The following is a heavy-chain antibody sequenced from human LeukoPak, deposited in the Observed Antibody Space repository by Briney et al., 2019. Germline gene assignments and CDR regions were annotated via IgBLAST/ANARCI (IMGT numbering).Heavy chain of an antibody. J-gene: IGHJ4*02. CDR3: ARRYWESGSYYGGFDY. CDR1: GGSISSSGYY. D-gene: IGHD1-26*01. V-gene: IGHV4-39*01. CDR2: IYYSGST. Sequence: KPSETLSLTCTVSGGSISSSGYYWGWIRQPPGRGLEWIVSIYYSGSTYYNPSLKSRVTISVDKSKNQFSLKLNSVTAADTAVYYCARRYWESGSYYGGFDYWGQGTLVTVSS.